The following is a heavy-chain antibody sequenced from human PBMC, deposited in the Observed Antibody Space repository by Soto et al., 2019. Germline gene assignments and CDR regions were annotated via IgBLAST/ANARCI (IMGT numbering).Heavy chain of an antibody. V-gene: IGHV3-23*01. CDR2: ISGSGGST. D-gene: IGHD4-17*01. J-gene: IGHJ6*02. Sequence: GGSLRLSCAASGFTFSSYAMSWVRQAPGKGLEWVSAISGSGGSTYYADSVKGRFTISRDNSKNTLYLQMNSLRAEDTAVYYCAKDPPNDYGDYYYYGMDVWGQGTTVTVSS. CDR1: GFTFSSYA. CDR3: AKDPPNDYGDYYYYGMDV.